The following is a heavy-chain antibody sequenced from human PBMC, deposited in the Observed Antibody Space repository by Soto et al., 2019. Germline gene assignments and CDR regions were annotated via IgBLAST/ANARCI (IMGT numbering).Heavy chain of an antibody. D-gene: IGHD3-9*01. V-gene: IGHV3-15*07. Sequence: EVQLVESGGGLVEPGGSLRLSCAASGFTFTNSWIHWVRQAPGKGLEWVGRIKSRSYGETKDYSAPVKGRITISRGDSKNTVYLKMNSPKTEDTGVYYCTKEYLCWFDPCGQGTLLIVCS. CDR1: GFTFTNSW. CDR2: IKSRSYGETK. CDR3: TKEYLCWFDP. J-gene: IGHJ5*02.